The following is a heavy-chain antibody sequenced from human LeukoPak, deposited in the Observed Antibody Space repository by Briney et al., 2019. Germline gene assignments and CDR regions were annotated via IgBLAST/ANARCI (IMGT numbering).Heavy chain of an antibody. CDR2: ISGGGEIS. Sequence: PGGSLRLSCVASGFTFSNYAINWVRQAPGKGLDWVSGISGGGEISFYSQSVKGRCTTSRDNSKYTVILEMNSLKVEDTAIYYCATDRHLSPSTLIDDWGQGTLVTVS. J-gene: IGHJ4*02. V-gene: IGHV3-23*01. CDR3: ATDRHLSPSTLIDD. CDR1: GFTFSNYA.